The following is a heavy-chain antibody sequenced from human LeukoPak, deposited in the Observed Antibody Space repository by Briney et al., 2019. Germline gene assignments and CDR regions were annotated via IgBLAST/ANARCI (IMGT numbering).Heavy chain of an antibody. CDR3: AREDYGSEGHDY. J-gene: IGHJ4*02. V-gene: IGHV3-23*01. CDR1: GLTFRSYA. D-gene: IGHD3-10*01. CDR2: ISGSGGST. Sequence: GGSLRLSCAASGLTFRSYAMSGVRRAPGRGREGVSAISGSGGSTYYADSVKGRFTISRDNAKNLLYLQMNSLRAEDTAVYYCAREDYGSEGHDYWGQGTLVTVSS.